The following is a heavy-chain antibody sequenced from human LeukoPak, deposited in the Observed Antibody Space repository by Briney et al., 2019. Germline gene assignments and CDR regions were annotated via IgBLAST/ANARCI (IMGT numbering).Heavy chain of an antibody. J-gene: IGHJ6*02. Sequence: GGSLRLSCAASGFTFSYSWMTWVRQAPGKGLECVANIKQDGTETSYVDSVKGRFTISRDNAKNSLFLQMNSLRVEDTAVYYCARGYDMDVWGQGTTVSVSS. CDR3: ARGYDMDV. CDR2: IKQDGTET. CDR1: GFTFSYSW. V-gene: IGHV3-7*01.